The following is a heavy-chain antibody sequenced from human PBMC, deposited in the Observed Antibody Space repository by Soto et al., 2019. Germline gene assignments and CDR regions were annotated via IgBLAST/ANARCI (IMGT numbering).Heavy chain of an antibody. J-gene: IGHJ4*02. Sequence: QVQLVQSGVEVKMPGASVKLACKASGYTFTNYGLTWVRQVPGQGLEWIGWVSGYNRDTNYAQKSEDRDSMTTDTSTSTAFMELRGLRPDDTGIYVWARERQWEPLTYWGQGTLLTVSP. CDR3: ARERQWEPLTY. D-gene: IGHD1-26*01. CDR1: GYTFTNYG. CDR2: VSGYNRDT. V-gene: IGHV1-18*01.